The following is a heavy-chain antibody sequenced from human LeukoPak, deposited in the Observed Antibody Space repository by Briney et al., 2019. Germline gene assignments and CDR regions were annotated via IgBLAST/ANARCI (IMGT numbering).Heavy chain of an antibody. V-gene: IGHV3-23*01. Sequence: PGGSLRLSCAASGFTFSSYAMSWVRQAPGKGLEWVSAISGSGGSTYYADSVKGRFTISRDNSKNTLYLQMNSLRAEDTAVYYCAKLTYYDFRGGAYFDYWGQGTLVTVSS. D-gene: IGHD3-3*01. CDR3: AKLTYYDFRGGAYFDY. CDR2: ISGSGGST. CDR1: GFTFSSYA. J-gene: IGHJ4*02.